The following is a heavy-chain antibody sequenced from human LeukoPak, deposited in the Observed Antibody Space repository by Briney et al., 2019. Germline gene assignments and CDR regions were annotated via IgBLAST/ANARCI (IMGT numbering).Heavy chain of an antibody. J-gene: IGHJ4*02. CDR1: GGSISSYY. CDR2: IYTSGST. V-gene: IGHV4-4*07. CDR3: ARGDTAMVTPNLLYYFDY. D-gene: IGHD5-18*01. Sequence: KPSETLSLTCTVSGGSISSYYWSWIRQPAGKGLEWIGRIYTSGSTNYNPSLKSRVTMSVDTSKNQFSLKLSSVTAADTAVYYCARGDTAMVTPNLLYYFDYWGQGTLVTVSS.